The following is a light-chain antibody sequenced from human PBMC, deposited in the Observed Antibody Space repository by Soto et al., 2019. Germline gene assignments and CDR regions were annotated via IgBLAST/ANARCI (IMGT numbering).Light chain of an antibody. J-gene: IGKJ1*01. V-gene: IGKV3-15*01. CDR2: GAS. Sequence: ETVMTQSPATLSVSPGERATLSCRASQSVSSKLAWYQQKPGQAPRLLIYGASTRATGIPARFSGSGSGTEFPLSISSLQSEDFAVYYCQQYNKWPRTFGQGTKVEIK. CDR1: QSVSSK. CDR3: QQYNKWPRT.